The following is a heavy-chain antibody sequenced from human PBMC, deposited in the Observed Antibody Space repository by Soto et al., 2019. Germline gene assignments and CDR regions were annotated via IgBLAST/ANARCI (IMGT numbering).Heavy chain of an antibody. CDR3: ARDKITGLFDY. D-gene: IGHD2-8*02. Sequence: SETLSLTCAVYGGSFSGYYWTWIRQPPGTGLEWIGEINLSGSTNYSPSLKSRVTISVDTSKNQFSLKLTSVTAADTAVYYCARDKITGLFDYWGQGTLVTVSS. V-gene: IGHV4-34*01. J-gene: IGHJ4*02. CDR1: GGSFSGYY. CDR2: INLSGST.